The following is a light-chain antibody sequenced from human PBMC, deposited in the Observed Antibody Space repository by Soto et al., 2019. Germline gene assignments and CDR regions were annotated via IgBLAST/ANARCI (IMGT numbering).Light chain of an antibody. J-gene: IGLJ1*01. CDR1: SIDVGAYNY. CDR2: EVN. V-gene: IGLV2-14*01. Sequence: QSALTQPASVSGAPGQSITISCTGTSIDVGAYNYVSWYQHHPGKAPKLMIYEVNNRPSWVSNRFSGSKSGDTASLTISGLQAEDEADYYCSSYTTSRTYAFGTGTKLTVL. CDR3: SSYTTSRTYA.